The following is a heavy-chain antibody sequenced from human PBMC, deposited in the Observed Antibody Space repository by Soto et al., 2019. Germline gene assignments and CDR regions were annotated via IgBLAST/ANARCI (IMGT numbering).Heavy chain of an antibody. D-gene: IGHD4-17*01. CDR2: IYYSGST. CDR3: ARRRVNGDYYFDY. J-gene: IGHJ4*02. CDR1: GGSISGYY. Sequence: PSETLSLTCTVSGGSISGYYWSWIRQPPGKGLEWIGYIYYSGSTNYNPSLKSRVTISVDTSKNQFSLQLSSVTAADTAVYYCARRRVNGDYYFDYWGQGTLVTVSS. V-gene: IGHV4-59*01.